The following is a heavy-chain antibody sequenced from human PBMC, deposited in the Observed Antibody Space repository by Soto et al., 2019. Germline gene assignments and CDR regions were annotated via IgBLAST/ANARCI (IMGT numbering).Heavy chain of an antibody. CDR2: INPNSGST. V-gene: IGHV1-2*02. D-gene: IGHD7-27*01. J-gene: IGHJ4*02. CDR3: ALGLPGEAFDY. CDR1: GYTFTGYY. Sequence: ASVKVSCKASGYTFTGYYLHWVRQAPGQGLEWMGWINPNSGSTNYAHYAQKFQGRVSMTRDTSISTAYMEMSSLTSDDTAVYYCALGLPGEAFDYWGQGTLVTVSS.